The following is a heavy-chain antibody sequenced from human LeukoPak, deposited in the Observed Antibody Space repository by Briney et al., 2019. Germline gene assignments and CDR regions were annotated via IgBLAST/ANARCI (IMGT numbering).Heavy chain of an antibody. V-gene: IGHV3-30-3*01. Sequence: GGSLRLSCAASGFTFSSYAMHWVRQAPGKGLEWVAVISYDGSNKYYADSVKGRFTISRDNSKNTLYLQMSSLRAEDTAVYYCARDRDIVATIYDYWGQGTLVTVSS. CDR2: ISYDGSNK. CDR1: GFTFSSYA. D-gene: IGHD5-12*01. CDR3: ARDRDIVATIYDY. J-gene: IGHJ4*02.